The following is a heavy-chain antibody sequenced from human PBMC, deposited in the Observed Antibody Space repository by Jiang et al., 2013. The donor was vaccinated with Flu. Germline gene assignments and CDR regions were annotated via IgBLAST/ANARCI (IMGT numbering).Heavy chain of an antibody. CDR1: GGSISSYY. V-gene: IGHV4-59*08. CDR2: IYYSGST. Sequence: LLKPSETLSLTCTVSGGSISSYYWSWIRQPPGKGLEWIGYIYYSGSTNYNPSLKSRVTISVDTSKNQFSLKLSSVTAADTAVYYCARRLAMATFDYWGQGTLVTVSS. CDR3: ARRLAMATFDY. D-gene: IGHD5-18*01. J-gene: IGHJ4*02.